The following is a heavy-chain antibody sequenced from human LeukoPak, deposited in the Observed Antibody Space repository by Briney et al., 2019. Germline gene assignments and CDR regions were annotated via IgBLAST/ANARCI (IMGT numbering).Heavy chain of an antibody. J-gene: IGHJ4*02. Sequence: SEALSLTCTVSGGSISSSSYYWGWIRQPPGKGLEWIGSIYYSGSTYYNPSLKSRVTISVDTSKNQFSLKLSSVTAADTAVYYCARRRRFGELWEGHFDYWGQGTLVTVSS. CDR1: GGSISSSSYY. D-gene: IGHD3-10*01. V-gene: IGHV4-39*01. CDR3: ARRRRFGELWEGHFDY. CDR2: IYYSGST.